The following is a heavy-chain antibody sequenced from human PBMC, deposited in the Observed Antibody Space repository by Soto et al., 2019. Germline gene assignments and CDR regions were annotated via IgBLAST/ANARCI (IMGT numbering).Heavy chain of an antibody. CDR3: ARSLHCISTSCRFGYYYYGMDV. V-gene: IGHV3-30-3*01. Sequence: GGSLRLSCAASGFTFSSYAMHWVRQAPGKGLEWVAVISYDGSNKYYADSVKGRFTISRDNSKNTLYLQMNSLRAEDTAVYYCARSLHCISTSCRFGYYYYGMDVWGHGTTVTVSS. CDR1: GFTFSSYA. J-gene: IGHJ6*02. D-gene: IGHD2-2*01. CDR2: ISYDGSNK.